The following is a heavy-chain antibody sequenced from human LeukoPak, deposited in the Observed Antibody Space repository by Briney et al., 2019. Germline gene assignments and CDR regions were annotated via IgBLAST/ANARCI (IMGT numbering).Heavy chain of an antibody. J-gene: IGHJ6*03. D-gene: IGHD4-17*01. CDR3: ARAATVTGVGLYYYYNMDV. V-gene: IGHV3-72*01. CDR2: ARNKANSYTT. CDR1: GFTFSDFY. Sequence: GGSLRLSCAASGFTFSDFYIDWVRQAPGKGLEWVGRARNKANSYTTEYAASVKGRFTISRDDSKNSLYLHMNSLKTEDTAVYYCARAATVTGVGLYYYYNMDVWGKGTTVTVSS.